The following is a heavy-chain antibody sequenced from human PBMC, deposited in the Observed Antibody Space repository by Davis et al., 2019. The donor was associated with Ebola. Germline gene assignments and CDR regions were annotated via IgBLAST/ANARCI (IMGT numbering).Heavy chain of an antibody. Sequence: SETLSLTCTVSGGSISSYYWSWIRQPPGKGLEWIGYIYYSGSTNYNPSLKSRVTISVDTSKNQFSLKLSSVTAADTAVYYCARVAYYYDSSGYKRGAFDIWGQGTMVTVSS. V-gene: IGHV4-59*01. CDR2: IYYSGST. CDR1: GGSISSYY. D-gene: IGHD3-22*01. J-gene: IGHJ3*02. CDR3: ARVAYYYDSSGYKRGAFDI.